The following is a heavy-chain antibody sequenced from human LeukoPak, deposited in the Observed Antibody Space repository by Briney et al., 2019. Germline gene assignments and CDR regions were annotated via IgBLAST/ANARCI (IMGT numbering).Heavy chain of an antibody. D-gene: IGHD4-17*01. Sequence: PSETLSLTCGVSGVSISSSNWWTWVRQPPGKGLEWIGEIQHSGSTNYNPSLKSRVTISVDTSKNQFSLKVSSVTAADTAVYYCARSPTALRYPSIDYWGQGALVTVSS. V-gene: IGHV4-4*02. CDR3: ARSPTALRYPSIDY. CDR2: IQHSGST. J-gene: IGHJ4*02. CDR1: GVSISSSNW.